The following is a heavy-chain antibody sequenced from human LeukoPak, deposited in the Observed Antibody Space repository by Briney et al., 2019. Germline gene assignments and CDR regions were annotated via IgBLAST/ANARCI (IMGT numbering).Heavy chain of an antibody. D-gene: IGHD6-13*01. CDR1: GGSFSGYY. V-gene: IGHV4-34*01. J-gene: IGHJ5*02. CDR2: INHSGST. Sequence: SETLSLTCAVYGGSFSGYYWSWIRQPPGKGLEWIGEINHSGSTNYNPSLKSRVTISVDTSKNQFSLKLSSVTAADTAVYYWASPFLRIAAAVKTAPGGKETLFTVST. CDR3: ASPFLRIAAAVKTAP.